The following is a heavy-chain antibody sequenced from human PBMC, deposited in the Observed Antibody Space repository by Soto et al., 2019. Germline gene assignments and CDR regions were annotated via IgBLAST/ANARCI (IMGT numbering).Heavy chain of an antibody. CDR3: ARDLRYPDHGPPLDY. D-gene: IGHD2-15*01. J-gene: IGHJ4*02. V-gene: IGHV3-21*01. Sequence: PGGSLRLSCAASGFTFSSYSMNWVRQAPGKGLEWVSSISSSSSYIYYADSVKGRFTISRDNAKNSLYLQMNSLRAEDTAVYYCARDLRYPDHGPPLDYWAQGTLVTVSS. CDR1: GFTFSSYS. CDR2: ISSSSSYI.